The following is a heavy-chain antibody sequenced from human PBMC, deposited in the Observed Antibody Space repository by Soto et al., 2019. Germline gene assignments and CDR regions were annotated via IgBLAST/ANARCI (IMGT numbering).Heavy chain of an antibody. CDR3: ARDGSWYSSGLDAFDI. J-gene: IGHJ3*02. CDR1: GGSFRKYY. D-gene: IGHD6-19*01. Sequence: ATLSLTCGVYGGSFRKYYWIWVRQAPGKGLEGVSYISSSSSTIYYADSVKGRFTISRDNAKNSLYLQMSSLRDEDTAVYYSARDGSWYSSGLDAFDIGGQATMVTVS. CDR2: ISSSSSTI. V-gene: IGHV3-48*02.